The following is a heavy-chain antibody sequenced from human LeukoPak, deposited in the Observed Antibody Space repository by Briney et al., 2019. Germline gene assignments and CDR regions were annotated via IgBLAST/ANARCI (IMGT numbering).Heavy chain of an antibody. Sequence: GASVKVSCKASGYTFTSYAMHWVRQAPGQRLEWMGWINAGNGNTKYSQKFQGRVTITRDTSASTAYMELSSLRSEDTAVYYCARDGSDCSGGSCYLDWFDPWGQGTLVTVSS. CDR1: GYTFTSYA. J-gene: IGHJ5*02. D-gene: IGHD2-15*01. CDR2: INAGNGNT. CDR3: ARDGSDCSGGSCYLDWFDP. V-gene: IGHV1-3*01.